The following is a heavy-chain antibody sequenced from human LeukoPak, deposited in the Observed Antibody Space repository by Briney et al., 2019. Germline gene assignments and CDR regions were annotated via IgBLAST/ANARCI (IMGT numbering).Heavy chain of an antibody. J-gene: IGHJ5*02. D-gene: IGHD6-13*01. CDR3: ARGGRYSTDNWFDP. CDR1: GFTFSSYG. CDR2: IWYDGIKK. Sequence: PGGSLRLSCAASGFTFSSYGMYWVRQAPGKGLEWVGVIWYDGIKKNYADSVKGRFTISRDNAKNTVYLQMNSLRAEDTAVYYCARGGRYSTDNWFDPWGQGTLVTVSS. V-gene: IGHV3-33*07.